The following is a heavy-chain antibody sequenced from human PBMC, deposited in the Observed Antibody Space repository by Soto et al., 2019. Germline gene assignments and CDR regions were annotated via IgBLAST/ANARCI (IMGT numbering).Heavy chain of an antibody. CDR2: INHIGST. D-gene: IGHD3-3*01. Sequence: WETLALTCAFYGLSFSCYYGSWLRPPPGKGLEWIGEINHIGSTNYNPSLKSRVTISVDTSKNQFSLKLSSVTAADTAVYYCARGMIFGVVIIPPQIWGQGTTVNVS. CDR3: ARGMIFGVVIIPPQI. V-gene: IGHV4-34*01. J-gene: IGHJ6*02. CDR1: GLSFSCYY.